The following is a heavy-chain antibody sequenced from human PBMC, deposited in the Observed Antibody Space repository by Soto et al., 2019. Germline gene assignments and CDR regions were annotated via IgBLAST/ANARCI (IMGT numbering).Heavy chain of an antibody. CDR1: GGTFSSYA. Sequence: QVQLVQSGAEVRKPGSSVKVSCKASGGTFSSYAITWVRQAPGQGLEWMGGIIPIFGSTNYAQKFQGRVTITADESTSTAYMELSILRSEDTAVYYCAREGTTAPQDGFYYYGMDVWGQGTTVTVSS. J-gene: IGHJ6*02. CDR2: IIPIFGST. D-gene: IGHD5-18*01. V-gene: IGHV1-69*01. CDR3: AREGTTAPQDGFYYYGMDV.